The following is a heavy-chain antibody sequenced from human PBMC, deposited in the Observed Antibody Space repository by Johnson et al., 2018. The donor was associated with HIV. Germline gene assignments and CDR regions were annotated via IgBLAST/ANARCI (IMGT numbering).Heavy chain of an antibody. V-gene: IGHV3-20*04. D-gene: IGHD1-1*01. J-gene: IGHJ3*02. CDR3: ARDGQLGAFDI. CDR2: INWNGGST. CDR1: GFTFEDHD. Sequence: VQLVESGGGVVRPGGSLKLSCAASGFTFEDHDMSWVRQIPGKGLEWVSGINWNGGSTGYVYSVKGRFTISRDNSKNTLYLQMNSLRAEDTAVYYCARDGQLGAFDIWGQGTMVTVSS.